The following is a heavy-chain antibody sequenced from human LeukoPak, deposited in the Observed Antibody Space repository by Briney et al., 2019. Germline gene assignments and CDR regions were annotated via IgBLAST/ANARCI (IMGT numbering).Heavy chain of an antibody. V-gene: IGHV1-46*01. CDR3: ARDKNGGDFWSGAAFGSY. J-gene: IGHJ4*02. D-gene: IGHD3-3*01. CDR1: GYTFTSYY. Sequence: ASVKVSCKASGYTFTSYYIHWVRQAPGQGLEWMGIINPSGGSISYAQKFQGRVTMTRDTSTSTVYMELSSLRSEDTAVYYCARDKNGGDFWSGAAFGSYWGQGTLVTVSS. CDR2: INPSGGSI.